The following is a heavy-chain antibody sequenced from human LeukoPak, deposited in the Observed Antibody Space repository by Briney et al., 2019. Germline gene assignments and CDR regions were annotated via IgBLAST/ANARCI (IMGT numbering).Heavy chain of an antibody. J-gene: IGHJ4*02. CDR2: VSGSGGST. CDR1: GFTFSSYA. Sequence: GGSLRLSCAASGFTFSSYAMSWVRQAPGKGLEWVSAVSGSGGSTYYADPVKGRFTISRDNSKNTLYLQMNSLRAEDTAVYYCAKDDVPSNWGTLGLFDYWGQGALVTVSS. D-gene: IGHD7-27*01. V-gene: IGHV3-23*01. CDR3: AKDDVPSNWGTLGLFDY.